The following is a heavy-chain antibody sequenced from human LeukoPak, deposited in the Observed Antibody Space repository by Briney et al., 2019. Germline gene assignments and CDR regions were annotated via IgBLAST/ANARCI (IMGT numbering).Heavy chain of an antibody. CDR1: GFTFSSYS. J-gene: IGHJ6*02. Sequence: GGSLRLSCAASGFTFSSYSMNWVRQAPGKGLEWVSSISSSSSYIYYADSVKGRFTISRDNAKNSLYLQMNSLRAEDTAVYYCARGNVVVPAATSFYYYYGMDVWGQGTTVTVSS. D-gene: IGHD2-2*01. CDR3: ARGNVVVPAATSFYYYYGMDV. V-gene: IGHV3-21*01. CDR2: ISSSSSYI.